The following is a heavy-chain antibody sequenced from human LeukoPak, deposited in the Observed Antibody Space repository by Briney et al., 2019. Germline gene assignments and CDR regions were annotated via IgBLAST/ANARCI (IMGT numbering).Heavy chain of an antibody. D-gene: IGHD6-13*01. CDR1: GYTFTGYY. J-gene: IGHJ3*02. CDR2: INPNSGGT. CDR3: ARDRSGSSWYWDAFDI. Sequence: GASVKVSCKASGYTFTGYYMHWVRQAPGQGLEWMGWINPNSGGTNYAQKFQGRVTMTRDTSISTAYMEPSRLRSDDTAVYYCARDRSGSSWYWDAFDIWGQGTMVTVSS. V-gene: IGHV1-2*02.